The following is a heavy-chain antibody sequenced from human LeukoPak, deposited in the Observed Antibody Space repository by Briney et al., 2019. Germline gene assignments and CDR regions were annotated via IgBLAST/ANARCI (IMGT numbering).Heavy chain of an antibody. D-gene: IGHD3-9*01. J-gene: IGHJ4*02. CDR1: GFTFSSYG. Sequence: GGSLRLSCAASGFTFSSYGMHWVRQAPGKGLEWVAVISYDGSNKYYADSVKGRFTISRDNSKNTLYLQMNSLRAEGTAVYYCAKDLRYWGQGTLVTVSS. CDR2: ISYDGSNK. CDR3: AKDLRY. V-gene: IGHV3-30*18.